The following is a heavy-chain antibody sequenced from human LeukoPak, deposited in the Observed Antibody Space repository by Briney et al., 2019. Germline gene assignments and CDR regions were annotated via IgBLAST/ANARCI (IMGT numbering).Heavy chain of an antibody. CDR3: AKDEADRTTVTGIFDY. CDR1: GFTFSSYA. Sequence: GGSLRLSCAASGFTFSSYAMSWVRQAPGKGLEWVSAISGSGGSTYYADSVKGRFTISRDNSKNTLYLQMNSLRAEDTAVYYCAKDEADRTTVTGIFDYWGQGTLVTVSS. CDR2: ISGSGGST. D-gene: IGHD4-11*01. V-gene: IGHV3-23*01. J-gene: IGHJ4*02.